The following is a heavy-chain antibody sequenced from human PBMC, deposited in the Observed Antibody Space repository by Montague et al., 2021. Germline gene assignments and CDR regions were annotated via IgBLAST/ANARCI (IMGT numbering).Heavy chain of an antibody. J-gene: IGHJ4*02. V-gene: IGHV3-66*01. CDR2: IYSDNST. CDR3: ARGGWQLSFDY. D-gene: IGHD6-13*01. Sequence: SLRLSCAASGFTVRSSYMSWVRQAPGKGLEWVSIIYSDNSTYYADPVKGRFTIFRDNSKNTLYLQINSLRAADTAVFYCARGGWQLSFDYWGQGTLVTVSS. CDR1: GFTVRSSY.